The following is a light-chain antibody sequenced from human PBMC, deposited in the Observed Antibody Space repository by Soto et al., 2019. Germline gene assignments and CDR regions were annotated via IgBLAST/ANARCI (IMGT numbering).Light chain of an antibody. J-gene: IGLJ2*01. CDR2: DVS. V-gene: IGLV2-11*01. Sequence: QSALTQPRSVSGSPGQSVTIACTGTRSDVGGYNYVSWYQQHPGKAPKLMIYDVSKRPSGVPDRFSGSKSGNTASLTISGLQAEDEADYYCCSYAGSYTVVFGEGTKLAVL. CDR1: RSDVGGYNY. CDR3: CSYAGSYTVV.